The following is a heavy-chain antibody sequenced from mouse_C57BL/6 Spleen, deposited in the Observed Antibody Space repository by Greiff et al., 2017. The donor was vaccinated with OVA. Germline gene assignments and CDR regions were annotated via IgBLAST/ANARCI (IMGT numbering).Heavy chain of an antibody. Sequence: QVQLKESGAELVKPEASVKMSCKASGYTFTTYPIEWMKQNHGKSLEWIGNFHPYNDDTKYNEKFKGKATLTVEKSSSTVYLELSRLTSDDSAVYYCARGTTVVARYWYFDVWGTGTTVTVSS. D-gene: IGHD1-1*01. J-gene: IGHJ1*03. CDR1: GYTFTTYP. CDR3: ARGTTVVARYWYFDV. V-gene: IGHV1-47*01. CDR2: FHPYNDDT.